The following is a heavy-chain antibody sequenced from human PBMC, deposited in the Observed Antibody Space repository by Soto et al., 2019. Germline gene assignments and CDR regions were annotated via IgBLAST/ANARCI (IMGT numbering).Heavy chain of an antibody. Sequence: SETLSLTCTVSGGSIISGGYYWSWIRQHPGKGLEWIGYIYYSGSTYYNPSLKSRVTISVDTSKNQFSLKLSSVTAADTAVYYCARTSVGARPFDYWGQGTLVTVSS. CDR3: ARTSVGARPFDY. J-gene: IGHJ4*02. D-gene: IGHD1-26*01. V-gene: IGHV4-31*03. CDR1: GGSIISGGYY. CDR2: IYYSGST.